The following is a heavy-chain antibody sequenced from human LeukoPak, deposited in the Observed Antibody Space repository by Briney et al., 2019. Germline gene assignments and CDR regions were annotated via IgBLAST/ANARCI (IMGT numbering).Heavy chain of an antibody. CDR3: ARGINIVVVPAASRFDY. J-gene: IGHJ4*02. D-gene: IGHD2-2*01. Sequence: SETLSLTCAVYGGSFSGYYWSWIRQPPGKGLEWIGEINHSGSTNYNPSLKSRVTISVDTSKNQFSLKLSSVTAADTAVYYCARGINIVVVPAASRFDYWGQGTLVTVSS. CDR2: INHSGST. V-gene: IGHV4-34*01. CDR1: GGSFSGYY.